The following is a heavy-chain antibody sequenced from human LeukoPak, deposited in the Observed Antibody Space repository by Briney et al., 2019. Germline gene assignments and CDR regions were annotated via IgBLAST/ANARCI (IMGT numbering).Heavy chain of an antibody. CDR2: MNPNSGNT. Sequence: GASVKVSCKASGYTFTSYDINWVRQATGQGLEWMGWMNPNSGNTAYAQKFQGRVTMTRNTSISTAYMELSSLRSEDTAVYYCARGTTRGLLWFGESLYGMDVWGQGTTVTVSS. V-gene: IGHV1-8*01. CDR1: GYTFTSYD. D-gene: IGHD3-10*01. CDR3: ARGTTRGLLWFGESLYGMDV. J-gene: IGHJ6*02.